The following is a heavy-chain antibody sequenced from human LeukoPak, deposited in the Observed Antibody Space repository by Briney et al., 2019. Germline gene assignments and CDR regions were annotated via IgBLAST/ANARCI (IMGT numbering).Heavy chain of an antibody. D-gene: IGHD1-20*01. CDR2: ISGSGSTR. CDR3: VRDPGITGTSY. CDR1: GFTFSSYE. Sequence: GGSLRLSCAASGFTFSSYEMNWVRQAPGKGLEWVSYISGSGSTRYYTDSVKGRFTISRDNAKNSLYLQMNSLRAEDTAVYYCVRDPGITGTSYWGQGTLVTVYS. J-gene: IGHJ4*02. V-gene: IGHV3-48*03.